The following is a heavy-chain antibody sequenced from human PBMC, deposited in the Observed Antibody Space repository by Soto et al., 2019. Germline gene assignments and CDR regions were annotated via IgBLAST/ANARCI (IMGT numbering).Heavy chain of an antibody. CDR2: IYYSGST. D-gene: IGHD2-21*02. V-gene: IGHV4-39*01. CDR3: ARQRTSVVTQAYFDV. J-gene: IGHJ4*02. CDR1: GDSIGNRGCY. Sequence: SVTLSHTSTVAGDSIGNRGCYLGWIRKPPGKGLEWIGSIYYSGSTYNNPSLRSRVSMSIDTSKDQFSLKLKSVTAADTALYFCARQRTSVVTQAYFDVWGPGSPVPVSS.